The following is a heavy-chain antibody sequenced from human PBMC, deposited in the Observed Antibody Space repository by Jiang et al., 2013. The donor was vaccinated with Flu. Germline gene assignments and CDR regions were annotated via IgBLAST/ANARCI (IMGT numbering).Heavy chain of an antibody. Sequence: SGAEVKKPGTSVKVSCKASGGTFTTSAFSWVRQAPGQGLEWMGGIIPVFGTAHYAQKLQGRLAIIADDSTDTVYMDLSRLTSEDTAVYFCAGDVTAGLLGNWGQGTLVIVS. D-gene: IGHD1-1*01. CDR3: AGDVTAGLLGN. CDR2: IIPVFGTA. V-gene: IGHV1-69*01. J-gene: IGHJ4*02. CDR1: GGTFTTSA.